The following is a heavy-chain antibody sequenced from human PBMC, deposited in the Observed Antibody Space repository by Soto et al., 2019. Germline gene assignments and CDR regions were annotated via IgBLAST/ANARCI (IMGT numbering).Heavy chain of an antibody. V-gene: IGHV1-69*13. D-gene: IGHD2-15*01. CDR2: IIPISGTT. CDR3: ARGYCSGGNCYSGMDV. CDR1: GGTFSTHA. J-gene: IGHJ6*02. Sequence: SVKVSCKASGGTFSTHAIIWVRQAPGHGLEWMGGIIPISGTTYYTQKFQGRVTITADEPTSTAFMELSSLKSEDTAVFYCARGYCSGGNCYSGMDVWGQGTMVTV.